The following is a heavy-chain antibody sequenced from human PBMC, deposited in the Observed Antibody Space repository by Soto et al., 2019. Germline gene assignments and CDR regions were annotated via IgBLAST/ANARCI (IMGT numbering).Heavy chain of an antibody. Sequence: PGGSLRLSCAASGFTFSTYAMQWVRQAPGKGLEWVSLIWNDGTKKYYADSVKGRFTISRDDAKNTIYLEMISLRVEDTAVYYCAKGPEKKRNDDVGPLDSWGQGNLVTVSS. V-gene: IGHV3-33*06. CDR3: AKGPEKKRNDDVGPLDS. CDR2: IWNDGTKK. J-gene: IGHJ4*02. D-gene: IGHD1-1*01. CDR1: GFTFSTYA.